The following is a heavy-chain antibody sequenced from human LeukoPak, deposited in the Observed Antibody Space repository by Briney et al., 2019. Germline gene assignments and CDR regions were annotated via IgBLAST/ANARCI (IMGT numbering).Heavy chain of an antibody. Sequence: GGSLRLSCAASGFTLSSYWMSWVRQAPGKGLEWVANIKQDGSEKYYVDSVRGRFTISRDNAKNSLYLQMNSLRAEDTAVYYCARDRVPYCSGGSCSHGYWGQGTLVTVSS. D-gene: IGHD2-15*01. CDR1: GFTLSSYW. CDR3: ARDRVPYCSGGSCSHGY. V-gene: IGHV3-7*01. CDR2: IKQDGSEK. J-gene: IGHJ4*02.